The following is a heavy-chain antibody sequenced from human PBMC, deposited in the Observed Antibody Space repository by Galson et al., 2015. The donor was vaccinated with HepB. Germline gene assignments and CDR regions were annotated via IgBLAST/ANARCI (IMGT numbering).Heavy chain of an antibody. D-gene: IGHD2-2*01. V-gene: IGHV3-30*04. CDR3: ARDIWEGVVVPAAMEGSPGDY. CDR1: GFTFSSYA. Sequence: SVRLSCAGSGFTFSSYAMHWVRQAPGEGREWGAVISYDGSNKYYADSVKGRFTISRDNSKNTLYLQMNSLRAEDTAVYYCARDIWEGVVVPAAMEGSPGDYWGQGTLVTVSS. J-gene: IGHJ4*02. CDR2: ISYDGSNK.